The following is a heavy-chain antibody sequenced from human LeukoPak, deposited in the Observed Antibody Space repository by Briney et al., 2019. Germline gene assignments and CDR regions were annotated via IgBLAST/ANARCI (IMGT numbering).Heavy chain of an antibody. V-gene: IGHV4-34*01. Sequence: SETLSLTCAVYGGSFRGYYWSWVRQPPAKGLEWIGEINHSGSPNYNPSLKSRVTISVDTSKSQFSLKLSSVTAADTAVYYCARVGADGSGFLFDYWGQGTLVTVSS. CDR1: GGSFRGYY. J-gene: IGHJ4*02. D-gene: IGHD3-10*01. CDR3: ARVGADGSGFLFDY. CDR2: INHSGSP.